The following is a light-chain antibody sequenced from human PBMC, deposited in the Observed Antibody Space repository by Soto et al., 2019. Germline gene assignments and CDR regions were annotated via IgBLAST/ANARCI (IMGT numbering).Light chain of an antibody. Sequence: EIVMTQSPLTLPVTPGEPASISCRSSQSLLYNNTYNYLDWYVQKPGQSPQLLIYFGSNRATGVPDRFSGSGSGTDFTLKINRVEAEDVGTYYCMQALQSLTFGQGTRLEIK. CDR3: MQALQSLT. CDR1: QSLLYNNTYNY. J-gene: IGKJ5*01. CDR2: FGS. V-gene: IGKV2-28*01.